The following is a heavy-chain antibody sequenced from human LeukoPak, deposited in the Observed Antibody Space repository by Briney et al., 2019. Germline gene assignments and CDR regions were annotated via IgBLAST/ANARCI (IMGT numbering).Heavy chain of an antibody. CDR2: IYYSGST. CDR1: SGFISSYY. V-gene: IGHV4-59*01. Sequence: SETLSLTCSVSSGFISSYYWTWIRQSPGKGLEWIGYIYYSGSTNYNPSLKSRVTISVDTSKNQFSLKLSSVTAADTAVYYCARSSSWSSYYFDYWGQGTLVTVSS. J-gene: IGHJ4*02. CDR3: ARSSSWSSYYFDY. D-gene: IGHD6-13*01.